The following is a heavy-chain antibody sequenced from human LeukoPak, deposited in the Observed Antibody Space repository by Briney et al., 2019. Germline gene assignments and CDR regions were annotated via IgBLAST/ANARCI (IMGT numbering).Heavy chain of an antibody. Sequence: SETLSLTCTVSGGSISSYYWSWIRQPAGKGLEWIGRIYTSGSTNYNPSLKSRVTISVDTSKNQFSLKLSSVTAADTAVYYCARLPTDSSSDHYWGQGTLVTVSS. J-gene: IGHJ4*02. CDR1: GGSISSYY. CDR2: IYTSGST. D-gene: IGHD6-6*01. CDR3: ARLPTDSSSDHY. V-gene: IGHV4-4*07.